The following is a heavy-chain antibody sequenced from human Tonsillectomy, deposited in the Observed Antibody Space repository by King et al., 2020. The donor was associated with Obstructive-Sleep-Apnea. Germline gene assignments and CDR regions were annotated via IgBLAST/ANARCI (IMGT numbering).Heavy chain of an antibody. V-gene: IGHV3-7*03. CDR1: GFTLSSDW. D-gene: IGHD6-13*01. CDR2: IKQDGSRK. CDR3: ARVRGSWSFDY. J-gene: IGHJ4*02. Sequence: QLVQSGGGLVQPGGSLRLSWSASGFTLSSDWMSWCRHAPGTGLEWVRNIKQDGSRKLYVDSVKGRFTITRDNAKNSRYLQMNSLRAEDTAVYYCARVRGSWSFDYWGQGTLVTVSS.